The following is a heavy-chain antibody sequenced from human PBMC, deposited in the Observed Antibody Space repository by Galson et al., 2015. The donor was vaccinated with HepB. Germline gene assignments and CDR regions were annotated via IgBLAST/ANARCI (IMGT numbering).Heavy chain of an antibody. CDR3: AREGCSRLHAEIFDF. D-gene: IGHD2-2*01. J-gene: IGHJ4*02. Sequence: YPMLLSATSDLIFCNADLRSGLRHPGERLEWGTLISSTDGRNTNYADSMRRRFAISRDNSKNKLFLGMTSLRAEDTAVYYCAREGCSRLHAEIFDFWGQGTMVTVSS. CDR2: ISSTDGRNT. V-gene: IGHV3-30*09. CDR1: DLIFCNAD.